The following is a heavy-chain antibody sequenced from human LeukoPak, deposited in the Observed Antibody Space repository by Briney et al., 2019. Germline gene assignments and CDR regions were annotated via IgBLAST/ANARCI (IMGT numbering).Heavy chain of an antibody. CDR1: GYTFTSYG. D-gene: IGHD3-16*02. V-gene: IGHV1-18*01. CDR3: ARDPSNTSGRYTYFDY. Sequence: GASVKVSCKASGYTFTSYGISWVRQAPGQGLEWMGWISAYNGNTNYVQKLQGRVTMTTDTSTSTAYMELRSLRSDDTAVYYCARDPSNTSGRYTYFDYWGQGTLVTVSS. J-gene: IGHJ4*02. CDR2: ISAYNGNT.